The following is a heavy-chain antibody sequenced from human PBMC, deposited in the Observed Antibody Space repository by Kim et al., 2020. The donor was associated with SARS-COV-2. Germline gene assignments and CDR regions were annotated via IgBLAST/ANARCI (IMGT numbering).Heavy chain of an antibody. D-gene: IGHD3-3*01. CDR2: IGTAGDT. V-gene: IGHV3-13*01. CDR1: GFTFSSYD. CDR3: ARGRAFTIFGVVTPTWFDP. J-gene: IGHJ5*02. Sequence: GGSLRLSCAASGFTFSSYDMHWVRQATGKGLEWVSAIGTAGDTYYPGSVKGRFTISRENAKNSLYLQMNSLRAGDTAVYYCARGRAFTIFGVVTPTWFDPWGQGTLVTVSS.